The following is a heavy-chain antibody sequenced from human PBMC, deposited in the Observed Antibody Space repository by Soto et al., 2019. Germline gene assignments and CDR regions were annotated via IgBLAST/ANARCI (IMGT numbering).Heavy chain of an antibody. V-gene: IGHV4-31*03. Sequence: QVQLQESGPGLVKPSQTLSLTCSVSGDSIRGGGHYWNWIRQFPGKGLEWIGYVYHSGSTHYNTYLGGRLTIARDTSENQFALRLISVTAADKALYYCARDTGLAPTVWGYWGHGTQVTVSS. J-gene: IGHJ4*03. CDR3: ARDTGLAPTVWGY. CDR2: VYHSGST. D-gene: IGHD7-27*01. CDR1: GDSIRGGGHY.